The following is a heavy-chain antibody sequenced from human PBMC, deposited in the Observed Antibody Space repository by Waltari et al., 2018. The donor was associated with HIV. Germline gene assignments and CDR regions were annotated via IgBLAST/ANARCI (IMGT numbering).Heavy chain of an antibody. J-gene: IGHJ4*02. Sequence: QVQLQESGPGLVKPSDTLSLTCAVSDFSITSGHYWGWIRQSPGKGLEWIGSVLHSGSTSYKPSFKSRVSISVDTSKNQFSLKLTSVTAADTAVYYCARQPAPDSTWFQIYFDYWGQGTVVTVSS. CDR2: VLHSGST. CDR1: DFSITSGHY. CDR3: ARQPAPDSTWFQIYFDY. D-gene: IGHD6-13*01. V-gene: IGHV4-38-2*01.